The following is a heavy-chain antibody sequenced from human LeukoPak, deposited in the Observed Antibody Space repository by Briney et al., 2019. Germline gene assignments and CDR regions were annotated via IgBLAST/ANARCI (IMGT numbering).Heavy chain of an antibody. Sequence: GGSLRLSCAASGLTFSSYAMHWVRQAPGKGLEWVAVISYDGSNKYYADSVKGRFTISRDNSKNTLYLQMNSLRAEDTAVYYCARVVVPATIEDYYYYMDVWGKGTTVTVSS. CDR1: GLTFSSYA. CDR2: ISYDGSNK. J-gene: IGHJ6*03. V-gene: IGHV3-30-3*01. D-gene: IGHD2-2*01. CDR3: ARVVVPATIEDYYYYMDV.